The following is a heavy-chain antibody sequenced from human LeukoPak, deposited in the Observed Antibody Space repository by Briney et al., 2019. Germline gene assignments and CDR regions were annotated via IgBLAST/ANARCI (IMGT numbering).Heavy chain of an antibody. CDR2: ISGSGGTT. D-gene: IGHD5-12*01. J-gene: IGHJ6*02. Sequence: GGSLRLSCAASGFTFSSYAMSWVRQAPGKGLEWVAVISGSGGTTYYADSVKGRFTISRDNSKNTLYLQMNSLRAEDTAVYYCAKDYDDYYYYGMDVWGQGTTVTVSS. CDR1: GFTFSSYA. CDR3: AKDYDDYYYYGMDV. V-gene: IGHV3-23*01.